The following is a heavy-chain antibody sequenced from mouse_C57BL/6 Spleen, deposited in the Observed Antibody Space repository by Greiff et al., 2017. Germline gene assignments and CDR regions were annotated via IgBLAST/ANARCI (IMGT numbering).Heavy chain of an antibody. D-gene: IGHD2-4*01. CDR2: IHPSDSDT. CDR1: GYTFTSYW. Sequence: QVQLKQPGAELVKPGASVKVSCKASGYTFTSYWMHWVKQRPGQGLEWIGRIHPSDSDTNYNQKFKGKATLTVDKSSSTAYMQLSSLTSEDSAVYYCAIYDYEGLWFAYWGQGTLVTVSA. CDR3: AIYDYEGLWFAY. V-gene: IGHV1-74*01. J-gene: IGHJ3*01.